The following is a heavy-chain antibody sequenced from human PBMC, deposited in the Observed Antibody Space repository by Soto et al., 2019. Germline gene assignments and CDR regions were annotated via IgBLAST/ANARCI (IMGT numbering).Heavy chain of an antibody. CDR2: ISGSGGST. Sequence: GGSLRLSCAASGFTFSSYAMSWVRQAPGKGLEWASGISGSGGSTYYADSVKGRFTISRDNSKNTLYLQLNSLTAEDTAIFYCAKANSGYYGSYFDYWGQGTLVTVSS. J-gene: IGHJ4*02. V-gene: IGHV3-23*01. CDR1: GFTFSSYA. D-gene: IGHD5-12*01. CDR3: AKANSGYYGSYFDY.